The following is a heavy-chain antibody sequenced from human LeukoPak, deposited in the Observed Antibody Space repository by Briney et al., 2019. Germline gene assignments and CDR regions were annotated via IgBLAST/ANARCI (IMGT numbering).Heavy chain of an antibody. CDR3: ARDPGRYYHDGYSYYVNDAFDI. D-gene: IGHD3-22*01. J-gene: IGHJ3*02. Sequence: PGGSLRLSCAASGFTFSTYEMNWVRQAPGKGLEWISYISDSGTTIYYADSVKGRFTISRDNAKSSLFLQMNSLRAEDTAVYYCARDPGRYYHDGYSYYVNDAFDIWGQGTVVTVSA. CDR1: GFTFSTYE. V-gene: IGHV3-48*03. CDR2: ISDSGTTI.